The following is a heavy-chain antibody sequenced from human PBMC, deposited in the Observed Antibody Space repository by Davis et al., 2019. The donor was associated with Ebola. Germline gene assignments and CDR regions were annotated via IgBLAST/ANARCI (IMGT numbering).Heavy chain of an antibody. V-gene: IGHV3-73*01. J-gene: IGHJ6*03. CDR1: GFTFSGSA. Sequence: PGGSLRLSCAASGFTFSGSAMHWVRQASGKGLEWVGRIRSKANSYATAYAASVKGRFTISRDDSKNTAYLQMNSLKTEDTAVYYCTRYYDFWSGYYTDYYYYMDVWGKGTTVTVSS. CDR3: TRYYDFWSGYYTDYYYYMDV. D-gene: IGHD3-3*01. CDR2: IRSKANSYAT.